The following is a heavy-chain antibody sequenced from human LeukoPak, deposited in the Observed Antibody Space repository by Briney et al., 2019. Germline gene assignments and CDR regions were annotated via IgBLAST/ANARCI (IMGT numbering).Heavy chain of an antibody. V-gene: IGHV1-18*01. J-gene: IGHJ4*02. CDR2: INTMNGNT. CDR1: GYTFTSYG. CDR3: ARALGDEAY. Sequence: ASVKVSCKASGYTFTSYGISWVRQAPGQGLEWMGWINTMNGNTNYAQKFQDKVTVTIDTSTSTAYMELRSLRYDDTAVYYCARALGDEAYWGQGTLVTVSS. D-gene: IGHD3-16*01.